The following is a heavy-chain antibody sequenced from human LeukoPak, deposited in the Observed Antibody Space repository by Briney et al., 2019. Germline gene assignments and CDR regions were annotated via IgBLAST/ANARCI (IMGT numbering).Heavy chain of an antibody. D-gene: IGHD3-22*01. J-gene: IGHJ4*02. V-gene: IGHV1-2*02. CDR3: ARGYFYYDNSGYYQYYFDY. CDR2: INPNSGGT. CDR1: GYTFTGYY. Sequence: ASVKVSCKASGYTFTGYYMHWVRQAPGQGLEWMGWINPNSGGTNYAQKFQGRVTMTRDTSISTAYMELSSLRSEDTAVYYCARGYFYYDNSGYYQYYFDYWGQGTLVTVSS.